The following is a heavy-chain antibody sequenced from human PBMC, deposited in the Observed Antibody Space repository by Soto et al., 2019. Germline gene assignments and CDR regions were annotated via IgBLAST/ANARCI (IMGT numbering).Heavy chain of an antibody. J-gene: IGHJ6*02. CDR3: ARYDSSGYYWPYYYYGMDV. CDR2: ISSSSSYI. D-gene: IGHD3-22*01. CDR1: GFTFSTYS. V-gene: IGHV3-21*01. Sequence: EVQLVESGGGLVKPGGSLRLSCAASGFTFSTYSMNWVRQAPGKGLEWVSSISSSSSYIYYADSVKGRFTISRDNAKNSLYVQMNSRRAEDTAVYYCARYDSSGYYWPYYYYGMDVWGQGATVTVSS.